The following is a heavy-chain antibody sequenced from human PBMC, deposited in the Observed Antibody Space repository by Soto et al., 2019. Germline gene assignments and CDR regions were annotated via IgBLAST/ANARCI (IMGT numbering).Heavy chain of an antibody. D-gene: IGHD3-10*01. Sequence: ASVKVSCKASGHTFTSYAMHWVRQAPGQRLEWMGWINAGNGNTKYSQKFQGRVTITRDTSASTAYMELSSLRSEDTAVYYCASSPPGRVDGYYYYYGMDVWGQGTTVTVSS. CDR3: ASSPPGRVDGYYYYYGMDV. CDR1: GHTFTSYA. J-gene: IGHJ6*02. CDR2: INAGNGNT. V-gene: IGHV1-3*01.